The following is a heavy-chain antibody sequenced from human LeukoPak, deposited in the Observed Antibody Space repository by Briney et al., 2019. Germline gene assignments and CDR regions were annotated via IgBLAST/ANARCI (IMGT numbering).Heavy chain of an antibody. CDR2: IRGKANRYAT. CDR1: GFTFSGSA. J-gene: IGHJ6*02. CDR3: SRHRLDNYYYYGMDV. D-gene: IGHD2-2*03. V-gene: IGHV3-73*01. Sequence: GESLKLSCAASGFTFSGSAMHWVRQASGNGLEWLGRIRGKANRYATAYAASVKGRFTISRDDSTNTAYLQMDRLRPEDTAVYYCSRHRLDNYYYYGMDVWGQGTTVTVSS.